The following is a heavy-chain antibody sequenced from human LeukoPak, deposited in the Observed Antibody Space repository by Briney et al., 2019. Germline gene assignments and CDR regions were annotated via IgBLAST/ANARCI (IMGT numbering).Heavy chain of an antibody. D-gene: IGHD1-26*01. J-gene: IGHJ3*02. CDR1: GFTFTSSA. CDR2: IVVGSGNT. CDR3: AAAAKWEFDAFDI. Sequence: TSVKVSCKASGFTFTSSAMQWVRQARGQRLEWIGWIVVGSGNTNYAQKFQGRVTITRDMSTSTAYMELSSLRSEDTAVYYCAAAAKWEFDAFDIWGQGTMVTVSS. V-gene: IGHV1-58*02.